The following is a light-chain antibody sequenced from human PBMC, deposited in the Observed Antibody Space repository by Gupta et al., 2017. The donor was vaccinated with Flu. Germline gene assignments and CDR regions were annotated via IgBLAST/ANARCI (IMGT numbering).Light chain of an antibody. CDR1: SGINVGTYR. J-gene: IGLJ3*02. CDR2: YKSGSDK. V-gene: IGLV5-45*02. Sequence: QAVLTQPSSLSASPGASASLTCTLRSGINVGTYRIYWYQQKPGSPPQYLLRYKSGSDKQQGSGVPSRFSGFKDASDNAVILLISGLQSEDEAYYYCMIWHSSAGGFGGGTKLT. CDR3: MIWHSSAGG.